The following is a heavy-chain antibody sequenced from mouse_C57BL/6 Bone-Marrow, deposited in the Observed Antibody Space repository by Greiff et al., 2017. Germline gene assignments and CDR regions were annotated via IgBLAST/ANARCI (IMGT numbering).Heavy chain of an antibody. Sequence: VQLQQPGAELVKPGASVKLSCKASGYTFTSYWMHWVKQRPGQGLEWIGMIHPNSGSTNYNEKFKSKATLTVDKSSRTAYMQLSILTSEDSAVYDCARRDGYLYYFDYWGQGTTLTVSS. J-gene: IGHJ2*01. V-gene: IGHV1-64*01. CDR1: GYTFTSYW. D-gene: IGHD2-3*01. CDR3: ARRDGYLYYFDY. CDR2: IHPNSGST.